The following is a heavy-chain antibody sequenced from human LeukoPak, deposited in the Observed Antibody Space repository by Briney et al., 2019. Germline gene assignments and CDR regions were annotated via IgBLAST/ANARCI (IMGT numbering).Heavy chain of an antibody. CDR3: ARDRGITIFGVDP. D-gene: IGHD3-3*01. CDR1: GGTFSSYA. Sequence: ASAKVSCKASGGTFSSYAISWVRQAPGQGLEWMGRIIPILGIANYAQKFQGRVTITADKSTSTAYMEPSSLRSEDTAVYYCARDRGITIFGVDPWGQGTLVTVSS. J-gene: IGHJ5*02. V-gene: IGHV1-69*04. CDR2: IIPILGIA.